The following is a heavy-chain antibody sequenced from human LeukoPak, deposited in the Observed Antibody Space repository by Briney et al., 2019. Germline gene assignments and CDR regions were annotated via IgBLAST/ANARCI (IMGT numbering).Heavy chain of an antibody. V-gene: IGHV4-4*09. J-gene: IGHJ6*03. CDR1: GGSISSYY. Sequence: SETLSLTCSVSGGSISSYYWSWIRQPPGKGLEWLAFIYTDGSTNYNPSLKSRVTISVDTSSNQFSLKLSSVTAADTAVYFCAKTGNAYDPLYYYYYMGVWGKGTTVTVSS. D-gene: IGHD1-14*01. CDR3: AKTGNAYDPLYYYYYMGV. CDR2: IYTDGST.